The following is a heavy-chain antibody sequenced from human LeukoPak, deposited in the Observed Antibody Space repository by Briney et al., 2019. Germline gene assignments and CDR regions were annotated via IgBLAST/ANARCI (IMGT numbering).Heavy chain of an antibody. CDR1: GYTFTSYA. Sequence: ASVKVSCKASGYTFTSYAMHWVRQAPGQRLEWMGWINAGNGNTKYSQKFQGRVTITRDTSASTAYMELSSLRSEDTAVYYCAGVRGWYVHYFDYWGQGTLVTVPS. CDR2: INAGNGNT. J-gene: IGHJ4*02. V-gene: IGHV1-3*01. D-gene: IGHD6-19*01. CDR3: AGVRGWYVHYFDY.